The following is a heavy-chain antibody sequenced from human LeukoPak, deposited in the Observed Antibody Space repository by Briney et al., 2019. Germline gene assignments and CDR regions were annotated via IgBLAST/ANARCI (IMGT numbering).Heavy chain of an antibody. CDR3: AKLLRDVTIYDF. J-gene: IGHJ4*01. CDR1: GFTFSRYW. D-gene: IGHD5-24*01. CDR2: INQDESAK. Sequence: GGSLRLSCAASGFTFSRYWMRWVRQAPGKGLEWVASINQDESAKFYADSVKGRFTISRDNARNSLLLQMNSLRAEDTAFNFCAKLLRDVTIYDFWGHGVLVTVSS. V-gene: IGHV3-7*01.